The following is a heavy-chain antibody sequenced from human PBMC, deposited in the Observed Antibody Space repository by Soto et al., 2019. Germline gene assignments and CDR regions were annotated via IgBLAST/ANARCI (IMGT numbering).Heavy chain of an antibody. Sequence: LRLSCAASGFTFSNYWMHWVRQAPGKGLVWVSRINADGSGITYADSVKGRFTISRDNAKNTLYLQMNSLRDEDTAVYYCAKSFGGNDYWGQGTLVTVSS. CDR1: GFTFSNYW. CDR3: AKSFGGNDY. J-gene: IGHJ4*02. V-gene: IGHV3-74*01. CDR2: INADGSGI. D-gene: IGHD2-15*01.